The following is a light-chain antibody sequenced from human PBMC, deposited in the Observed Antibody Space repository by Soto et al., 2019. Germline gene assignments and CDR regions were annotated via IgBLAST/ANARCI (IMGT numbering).Light chain of an antibody. CDR2: GSS. Sequence: IVLTQSPATLSVSPGQRVTLSCRASENVGTNLAWYQQRPGQPPRLLIYGSSTRATGISATFSGSGSRTEFTLTISSMQSEDSAVYYYQQDNIWGLSFGGGPRVEIK. CDR3: QQDNIWGLS. V-gene: IGKV3D-15*01. CDR1: ENVGTN. J-gene: IGKJ4*01.